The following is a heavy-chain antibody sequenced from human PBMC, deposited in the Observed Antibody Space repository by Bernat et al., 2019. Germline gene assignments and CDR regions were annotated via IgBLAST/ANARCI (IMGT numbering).Heavy chain of an antibody. CDR2: INTGNGNT. J-gene: IGHJ5*02. V-gene: IGHV1-3*04. Sequence: QVQLVQSGAEVKKPGASVKVSCKASGYTFTTYAIHWVRQAPGQRLEWMGWINTGNGNTKYSPNFKGRVAITRDTSASTAFMELSSLRSEDSAVYYCARDRTSNWFDPWGQGTLVTVSS. CDR3: ARDRTSNWFDP. CDR1: GYTFTTYA.